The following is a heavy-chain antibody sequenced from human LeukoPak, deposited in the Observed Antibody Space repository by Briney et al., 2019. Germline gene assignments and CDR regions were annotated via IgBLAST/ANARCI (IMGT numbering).Heavy chain of an antibody. CDR1: GFMSNAYA. J-gene: IGHJ4*02. D-gene: IGHD6-19*01. CDR2: ISGDGGSP. CDR3: ARESESSGWYDY. Sequence: GGSLRLSCAAPGFMSNAYAIHTVRQAPGKGLESASLISGDGGSPFYADSVKGRFIISRDNSKSSLYLQMNSLRSDDTALYYCARESESSGWYDYWGEGTLVTVSS. V-gene: IGHV3-43*02.